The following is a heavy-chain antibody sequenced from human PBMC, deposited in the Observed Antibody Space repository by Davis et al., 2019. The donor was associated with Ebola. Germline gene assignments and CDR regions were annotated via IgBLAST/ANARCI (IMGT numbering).Heavy chain of an antibody. Sequence: GESLKISCAASGFTFSSYWMSWVRQAPGKGLEWVANIKQDGSEKYYVDSVKGRFTISRDNAKNSLYLQMNSLRAEDTAVYYCAREGGAFDIWGQGTMVTVSS. CDR1: GFTFSSYW. CDR3: AREGGAFDI. D-gene: IGHD2-15*01. J-gene: IGHJ3*02. V-gene: IGHV3-7*01. CDR2: IKQDGSEK.